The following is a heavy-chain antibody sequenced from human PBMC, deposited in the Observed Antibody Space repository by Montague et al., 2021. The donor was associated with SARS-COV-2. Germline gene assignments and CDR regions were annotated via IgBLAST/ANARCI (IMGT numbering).Heavy chain of an antibody. Sequence: SETLSLTCIVSGGSISSSYWSWIRQPAGKGLEWIGRIYTSGSTNYNPSLKSRVTMSLDTSKNQFSLKINSVTAADTAVYYCARGVQSRRSCFYFGLDVWGQGTTVIVSS. CDR3: ARGVQSRRSCFYFGLDV. CDR2: IYTSGST. J-gene: IGHJ6*02. CDR1: GGSISSSY. V-gene: IGHV4-4*07. D-gene: IGHD3-3*01.